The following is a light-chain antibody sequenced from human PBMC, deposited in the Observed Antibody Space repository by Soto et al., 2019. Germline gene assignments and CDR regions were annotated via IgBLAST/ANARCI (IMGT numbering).Light chain of an antibody. Sequence: DIQMTQSPSSLSASVGDRVTITCRASQDINNCLAWFQQKPGKAPQSLIYGASTLQSAVPSRFSGSRSGTDFPLNISSLQPEDFETYYCQQYKSYPFSFGQGTRLEVK. CDR3: QQYKSYPFS. J-gene: IGKJ5*01. CDR2: GAS. CDR1: QDINNC. V-gene: IGKV1-16*01.